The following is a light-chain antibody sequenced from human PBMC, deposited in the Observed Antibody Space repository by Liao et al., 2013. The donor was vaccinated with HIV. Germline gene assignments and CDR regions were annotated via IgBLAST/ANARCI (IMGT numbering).Light chain of an antibody. CDR3: QAWDTSSVV. J-gene: IGLJ2*01. Sequence: SYELTQPPSVSVSPGQTANIACSGDKLGDKYVCWYQKKPGQSPVLVMFQDRKRPSGIPERFSGSNSGNTATLTISETQTMDEADYFCQAWDTSSVVFGGGAKLTVL. CDR1: KLGDKY. CDR2: QDR. V-gene: IGLV3-1*01.